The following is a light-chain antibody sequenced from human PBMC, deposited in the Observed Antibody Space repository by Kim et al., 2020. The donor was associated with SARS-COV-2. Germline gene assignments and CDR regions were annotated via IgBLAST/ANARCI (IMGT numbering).Light chain of an antibody. J-gene: IGLJ1*01. CDR1: SSNIGARFD. CDR2: GNT. V-gene: IGLV1-40*01. CDR3: QSYDSSLSAYV. Sequence: QRVTISCTGSSSNIGARFDVHWYQQRPGTATKLLIYGNTNRPSEVPDRFSASKSDISASLAITGLQAEDEADYYCQSYDSSLSAYVFGTGTKVTVL.